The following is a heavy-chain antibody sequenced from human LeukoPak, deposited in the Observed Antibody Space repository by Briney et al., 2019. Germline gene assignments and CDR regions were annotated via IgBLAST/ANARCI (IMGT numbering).Heavy chain of an antibody. D-gene: IGHD3-10*01. CDR1: GFSLSTSGVG. V-gene: IGHV2-5*01. Sequence: TESGPTLVKPTQTLTLTCTFSGFSLSTSGVGVGWIRQPPGKALEWLALIYWSDDKRYSPSLRSRLTITKDTSKNQVVLTMTNVEPVDTGTYFCAHALLDELSASGSYYNGYYYYYMDVWGKGTTVTISS. CDR2: IYWSDDK. J-gene: IGHJ6*03. CDR3: AHALLDELSASGSYYNGYYYYYMDV.